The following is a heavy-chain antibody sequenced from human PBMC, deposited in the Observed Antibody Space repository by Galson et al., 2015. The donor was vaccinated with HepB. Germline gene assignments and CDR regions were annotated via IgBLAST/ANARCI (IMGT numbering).Heavy chain of an antibody. V-gene: IGHV1-2*04. D-gene: IGHD3-10*01. CDR3: AREGITMVRGVIFYYGMDV. CDR1: GYTFTGYY. Sequence: SVKVSCKASGYTFTGYYMHWVRQAPGQGLEWMGWINPNNGGTNYAQKFQGWVTMTRDTSISTAYMELSRLRSDDTAVYYCAREGITMVRGVIFYYGMDVWGQGTTVTVSS. J-gene: IGHJ6*02. CDR2: INPNNGGT.